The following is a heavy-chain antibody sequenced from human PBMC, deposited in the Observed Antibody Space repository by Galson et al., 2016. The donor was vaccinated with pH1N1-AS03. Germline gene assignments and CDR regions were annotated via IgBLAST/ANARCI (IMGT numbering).Heavy chain of an antibody. D-gene: IGHD3-3*01. J-gene: IGHJ4*02. V-gene: IGHV4-38-2*02. CDR2: IYHSGST. Sequence: WGWIRQPPGQGLEWIGSIYHSGSTYYNPSLMSRVTISVDTSKNRFSLKVTSVTAADTAVYYCARVGKYFDFWSGYSDFDYWGQGTLVTVSS. CDR3: ARVGKYFDFWSGYSDFDY.